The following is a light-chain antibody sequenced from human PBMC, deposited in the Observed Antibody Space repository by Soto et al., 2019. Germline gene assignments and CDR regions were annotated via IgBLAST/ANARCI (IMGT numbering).Light chain of an antibody. CDR1: QSISVW. V-gene: IGKV1-5*03. Sequence: DIQMTQSPSTLSASVGDRVTITCRASQSISVWLAWYQQKPGKAPKLLIYKASSLESGVPSRFSGSGSGTEFTLTISSLQPDDFATYYCQDYNNWPTTFGPGTKVDIK. J-gene: IGKJ3*01. CDR2: KAS. CDR3: QDYNNWPTT.